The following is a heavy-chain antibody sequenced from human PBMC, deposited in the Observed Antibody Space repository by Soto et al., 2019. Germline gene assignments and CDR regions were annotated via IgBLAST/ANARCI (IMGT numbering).Heavy chain of an antibody. Sequence: GASVKVSCKASGYTFTGYAMHWVRQAPGQRLEWMGWINAGNGNTKYSQKFQGRVTITRDTSASTAYMELSSLRSEDTAVYYCARGSYDFRNYYYYGMDVWGQGTTVTVSS. CDR3: ARGSYDFRNYYYYGMDV. D-gene: IGHD3-3*01. J-gene: IGHJ6*02. CDR1: GYTFTGYA. V-gene: IGHV1-3*01. CDR2: INAGNGNT.